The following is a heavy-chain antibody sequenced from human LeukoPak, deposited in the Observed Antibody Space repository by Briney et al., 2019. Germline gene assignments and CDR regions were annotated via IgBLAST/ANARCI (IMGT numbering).Heavy chain of an antibody. V-gene: IGHV3-21*01. Sequence: GGSLRLSCAASGFTFSSYNMTWVRQAPGKGLEWVSSISSSGSNIYYADSVRGRFTISRDNANNSLYLQMNSLRAEDTAVYYCARVFVGYCSSTSCYSLDPWGQGTLVTVSS. CDR2: ISSSGSNI. D-gene: IGHD2-2*01. CDR1: GFTFSSYN. J-gene: IGHJ5*02. CDR3: ARVFVGYCSSTSCYSLDP.